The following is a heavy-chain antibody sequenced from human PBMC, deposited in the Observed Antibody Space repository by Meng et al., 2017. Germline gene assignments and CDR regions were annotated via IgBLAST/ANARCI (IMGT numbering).Heavy chain of an antibody. CDR1: GYSFTSYW. D-gene: IGHD5-12*01. V-gene: IGHV5-51*01. J-gene: IGHJ6*02. CDR2: IYPGDSDT. Sequence: GESLKISCKGSGYSFTSYWIGWVRQMPGKGLGWMGIIYPGDSDTRYSPSFQGQVTISADKSISTAYLQWSSLKASDTAMYYCARQWGYPIYGMDVWGQGTTVTVSS. CDR3: ARQWGYPIYGMDV.